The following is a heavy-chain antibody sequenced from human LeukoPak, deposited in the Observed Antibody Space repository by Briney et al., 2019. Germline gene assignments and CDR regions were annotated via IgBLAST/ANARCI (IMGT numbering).Heavy chain of an antibody. D-gene: IGHD3-16*01. CDR1: GGSFSGYY. J-gene: IGHJ4*02. CDR3: ARGRGGSDGGWDFDY. V-gene: IGHV4-34*01. CDR2: INHSGST. Sequence: KSSETLSLTCAVYGGSFSGYYWSWIRQPPGKGLEWIGEINHSGSTNYNPSLKSRVTISVDTSKNQFSLKLSSVTAADTAVYYCARGRGGSDGGWDFDYWGQGTLVTVSS.